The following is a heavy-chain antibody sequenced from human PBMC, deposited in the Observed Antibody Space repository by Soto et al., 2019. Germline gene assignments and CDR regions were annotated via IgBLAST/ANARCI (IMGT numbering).Heavy chain of an antibody. CDR2: ISYDGSNK. J-gene: IGHJ4*02. CDR3: ARGKRWTVTTVYYFDY. Sequence: QVQLVESGGGVVQPGRSLRLSCAASGFTFSSYAIHWVRQAPGKGLEWVAVISYDGSNKYYADSVKGGFTISRDNAKNTLYLQMNSLRAEDTAVYYCARGKRWTVTTVYYFDYWGQGTLVTVTS. V-gene: IGHV3-30-3*01. D-gene: IGHD4-17*01. CDR1: GFTFSSYA.